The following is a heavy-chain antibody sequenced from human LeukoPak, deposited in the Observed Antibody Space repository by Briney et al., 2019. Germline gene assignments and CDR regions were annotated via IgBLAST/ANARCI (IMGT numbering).Heavy chain of an antibody. D-gene: IGHD3-22*01. V-gene: IGHV3-15*01. CDR2: IKSKTDGGTT. Sequence: GGSLRLSCAASGFTFSNAWMSWVRQAPGKGLEWVGRIKSKTDGGTTDYAAPVKGSFTISRDDSKNTLYLQMNSLKTEDTAVYYCTTERGYLNWFDPWGQGTLVTVSS. CDR3: TTERGYLNWFDP. CDR1: GFTFSNAW. J-gene: IGHJ5*02.